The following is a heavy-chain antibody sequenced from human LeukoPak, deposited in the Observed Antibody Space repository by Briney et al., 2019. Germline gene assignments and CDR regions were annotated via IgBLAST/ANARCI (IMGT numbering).Heavy chain of an antibody. V-gene: IGHV3-30-3*01. D-gene: IGHD5-18*01. CDR3: ARPTAMVTAYFDY. J-gene: IGHJ4*02. Sequence: GRSLRLSCAASGFTFSSYAVHWVRQAPGKGLEWVAVISYDGSNKYYADSVKGRFTISRDNSKNTLYLQMNSLRAEDTAVYYCARPTAMVTAYFDYWGQGTLVTVSS. CDR2: ISYDGSNK. CDR1: GFTFSSYA.